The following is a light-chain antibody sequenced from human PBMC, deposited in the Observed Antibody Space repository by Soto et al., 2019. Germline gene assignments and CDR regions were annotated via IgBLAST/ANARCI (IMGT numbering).Light chain of an antibody. CDR2: GAS. CDR1: QSISSW. Sequence: MTQSPSTLSASVGDRVTITCRASQSISSWLAWYQQKPGQPPRLLIYGASTRATGIPARFSGSGSGTEFTLTISTLQSEDFALYYCQQYRDWPPLTFGGGTKVDIK. CDR3: QQYRDWPPLT. J-gene: IGKJ4*01. V-gene: IGKV3-15*01.